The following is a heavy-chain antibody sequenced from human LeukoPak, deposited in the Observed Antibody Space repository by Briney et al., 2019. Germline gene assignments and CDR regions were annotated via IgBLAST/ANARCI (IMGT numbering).Heavy chain of an antibody. CDR1: GVTFSSYS. V-gene: IGHV3-21*01. CDR3: ARRGILTGIDY. Sequence: GGSLRLSCAASGVTFSSYSMNWGRQAPGKGREWGSSISSISSYIYYADSVKGRFTISRDNAKNSLYLQMNSLRAEDTAVYYCARRGILTGIDYWGQGTLVTVSS. D-gene: IGHD3-9*01. CDR2: ISSISSYI. J-gene: IGHJ4*02.